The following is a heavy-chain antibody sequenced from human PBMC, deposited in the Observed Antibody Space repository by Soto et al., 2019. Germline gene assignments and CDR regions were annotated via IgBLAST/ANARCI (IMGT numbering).Heavy chain of an antibody. V-gene: IGHV4-4*02. CDR1: GGSISSSNW. CDR2: IYHSGST. J-gene: IGHJ6*02. Sequence: PSETLSLTCAVSGGSISSSNWWSWVRQPPGKGLEWIGEIYHSGSTNYNPSLKSQVTISVDKSKNHFSLKLSSVTAADTAVYYCARDRGGDSSSWYLYYYYGMDVWGQGTTVT. D-gene: IGHD6-13*01. CDR3: ARDRGGDSSSWYLYYYYGMDV.